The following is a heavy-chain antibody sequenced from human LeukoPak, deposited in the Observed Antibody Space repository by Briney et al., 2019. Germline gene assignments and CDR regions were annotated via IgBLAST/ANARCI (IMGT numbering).Heavy chain of an antibody. Sequence: GGSLRLSCAASGFTFSGYGMSWVRQAPGKGLKWVSAISGSGGSTYYADSVKGRITISRDNSKNTLYLQMNSLRAEDTAVFYCAKGVGYCSGGSCQQFDYWGQGTLVTVSS. CDR1: GFTFSGYG. CDR3: AKGVGYCSGGSCQQFDY. J-gene: IGHJ4*02. D-gene: IGHD2-15*01. CDR2: ISGSGGST. V-gene: IGHV3-23*01.